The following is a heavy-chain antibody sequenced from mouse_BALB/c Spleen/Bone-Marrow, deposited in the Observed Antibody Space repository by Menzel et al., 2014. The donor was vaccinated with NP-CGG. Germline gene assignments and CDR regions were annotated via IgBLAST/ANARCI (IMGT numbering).Heavy chain of an antibody. D-gene: IGHD1-1*01. Sequence: VKLMESGAELKKPGASVKISCKATGYTFSRYWIEWVKQRPGHGLEWIGEILPGSGSTNYNEKFKGKATFTADTSSNTAYMQLSSLTSEDSAVYYCARWGYGSSYVGYFDVWGAGTTVTVSS. CDR1: GYTFSRYW. CDR3: ARWGYGSSYVGYFDV. CDR2: ILPGSGST. J-gene: IGHJ1*01. V-gene: IGHV1-9*01.